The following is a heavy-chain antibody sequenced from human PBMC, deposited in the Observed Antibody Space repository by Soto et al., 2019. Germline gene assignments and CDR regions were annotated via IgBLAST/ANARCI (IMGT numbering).Heavy chain of an antibody. Sequence: SETLSLTCSVSGYSVSSGSFYWSWIRQPPGKGLEWIGFIYNNETFNYNPSLKSRVTLSVDTSKHQFSLKLSSVTAADTAAYYCARVPLRYSSSHNFDSWGQGALVTVSS. CDR1: GYSVSSGSFY. J-gene: IGHJ4*02. CDR3: ARVPLRYSSSHNFDS. CDR2: IYNNETF. D-gene: IGHD6-19*01. V-gene: IGHV4-61*01.